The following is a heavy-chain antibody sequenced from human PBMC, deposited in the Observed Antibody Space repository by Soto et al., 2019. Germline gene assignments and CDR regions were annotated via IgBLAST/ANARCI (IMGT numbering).Heavy chain of an antibody. CDR3: ERDEYSYYYYYGMDA. CDR1: GSTFSSYG. J-gene: IGHJ6*02. D-gene: IGHD5-18*01. V-gene: IGHV3-33*01. Sequence: PGGSLRLSCAASGSTFSSYGMHWVRQAPGKGLEWVAVIWYDGSNKYYADSVKGRFTISRDNSKNTLYLQMNSLRAEDTAVYYCERDEYSYYYYYGMDAWGQGTTVTVSS. CDR2: IWYDGSNK.